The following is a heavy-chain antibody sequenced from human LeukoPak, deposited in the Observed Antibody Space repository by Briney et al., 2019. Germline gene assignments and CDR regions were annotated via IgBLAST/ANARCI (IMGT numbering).Heavy chain of an antibody. CDR2: IYYSGST. J-gene: IGHJ4*02. Sequence: SETLSLTCTVSGGSISSYYWSWIRQPPGKGLEWIGYIYYSGSTNYNPSLTSRVTISVDTSKNQFSLKLSSVTAAGTAVYYCARRPKVGATTYFDYWGQGTLVTVSS. CDR3: ARRPKVGATTYFDY. CDR1: GGSISSYY. D-gene: IGHD1-26*01. V-gene: IGHV4-59*01.